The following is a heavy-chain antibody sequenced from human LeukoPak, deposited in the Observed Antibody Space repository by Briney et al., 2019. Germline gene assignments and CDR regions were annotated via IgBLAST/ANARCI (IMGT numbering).Heavy chain of an antibody. V-gene: IGHV3-7*05. Sequence: GGSLRLSCAASGFTFSSYWMSWVRRAPGKGLEWVANIKQDGSEKSYVDSVKGRFSISRDNAKNSLFLQMNSLRAQDTAVYYCARWIYVAGNWFIDSWGQGTLVTVSS. CDR2: IKQDGSEK. CDR1: GFTFSSYW. J-gene: IGHJ4*02. CDR3: ARWIYVAGNWFIDS. D-gene: IGHD6-19*01.